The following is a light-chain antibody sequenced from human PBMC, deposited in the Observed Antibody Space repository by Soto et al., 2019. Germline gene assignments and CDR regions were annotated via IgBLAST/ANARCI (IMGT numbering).Light chain of an antibody. J-gene: IGLJ3*02. CDR1: SGDVGSYNR. CDR2: EVS. V-gene: IGLV2-18*02. Sequence: QSALTQPPSVSGSPGQSVTISCTGTSGDVGSYNRVSWYQQPPGTAPKLMIYEVSSRPSGVPDRFSGSKSVNTASLTISGLQADDEADYYCTSFTSSSTLVFGGGTKLTVL. CDR3: TSFTSSSTLV.